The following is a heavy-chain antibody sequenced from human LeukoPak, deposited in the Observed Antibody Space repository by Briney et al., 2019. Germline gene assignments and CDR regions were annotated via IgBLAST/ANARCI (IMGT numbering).Heavy chain of an antibody. V-gene: IGHV3-48*04. J-gene: IGHJ4*02. CDR3: AKIVSAWDGFDY. CDR2: ISSSTTTI. CDR1: GFTFSSYA. Sequence: GGSLRLSCAASGFTFSSYAMNWVRQAPGKGLEWVSYISSSTTTIYYADSVKGRFTISRDSAKDSLFLQMNSLRVEDTAVYYCAKIVSAWDGFDYWGQGALVTVSS. D-gene: IGHD3-16*02.